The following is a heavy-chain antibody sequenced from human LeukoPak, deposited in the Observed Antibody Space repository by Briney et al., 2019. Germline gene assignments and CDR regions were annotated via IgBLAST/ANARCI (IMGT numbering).Heavy chain of an antibody. CDR1: GGTFSSYS. CDR2: IIPIFGTA. D-gene: IGHD5-24*01. V-gene: IGHV1-69*06. CDR3: ASYRDGYNSVFDY. Sequence: ASVKVSCKASGGTFSSYSISWVRQAPGQGLEWMGGIIPIFGTANYAQKFQGRVTITADKSSSTAYMELNSLRSEDTAVYYCASYRDGYNSVFDYWGQGTLVTVSS. J-gene: IGHJ4*02.